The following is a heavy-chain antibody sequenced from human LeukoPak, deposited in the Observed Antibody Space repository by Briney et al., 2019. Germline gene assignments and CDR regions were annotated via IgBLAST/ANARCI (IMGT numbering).Heavy chain of an antibody. CDR1: GGTFSSYA. CDR3: ARRGRRITIFGVVTAFDY. J-gene: IGHJ4*02. Sequence: ASVKVSCKASGGTFSSYAISWVRQAPGQGLEWMGRIIPILGIANYAQKFQGRVTITADKSTSTAYMELSSLRSEDTAVYYCARRGRRITIFGVVTAFDYWGQGTLVTVSS. V-gene: IGHV1-69*04. D-gene: IGHD3-3*01. CDR2: IIPILGIA.